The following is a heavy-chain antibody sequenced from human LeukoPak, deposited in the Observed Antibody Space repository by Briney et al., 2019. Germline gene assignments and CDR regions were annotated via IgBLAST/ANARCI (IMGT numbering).Heavy chain of an antibody. D-gene: IGHD3-9*01. CDR3: ARGITLTGYGTFDI. Sequence: ASVKVSCKASGHTFSDYYIYWVRQAPGQGLEWMGWINPNSGDTNYAQKFQGRVSMTRDTSISTAYMELSRLRSDDTAVYYCARGITLTGYGTFDIWGQGTMVTVSS. V-gene: IGHV1-2*02. J-gene: IGHJ3*02. CDR2: INPNSGDT. CDR1: GHTFSDYY.